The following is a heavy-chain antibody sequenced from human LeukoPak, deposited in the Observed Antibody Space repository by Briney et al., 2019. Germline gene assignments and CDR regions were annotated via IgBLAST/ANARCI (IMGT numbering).Heavy chain of an antibody. CDR1: GYTFTGYY. CDR2: INPNSGGT. J-gene: IGHJ6*02. V-gene: IGHV1-2*04. Sequence: ASVKVSCKASGYTFTGYYMHWVRQAPGQGLEWMGWINPNSGGTNYAQKFQGWVTMTRDTSISTAYMELSRLRSDDTAVYYCARGQWIAAASYGMDVWGQGTTVTVSS. CDR3: ARGQWIAAASYGMDV. D-gene: IGHD6-13*01.